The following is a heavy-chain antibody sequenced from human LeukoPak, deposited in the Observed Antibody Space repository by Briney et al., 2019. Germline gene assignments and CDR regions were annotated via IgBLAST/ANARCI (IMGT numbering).Heavy chain of an antibody. CDR3: ARGSQLWISPFGY. J-gene: IGHJ4*02. V-gene: IGHV1-18*04. CDR1: GYTFTDYY. Sequence: ASVKVSCKASGYTFTDYYMYWVRQAPGQGLEWMGWISAYNGNTNYAQKLQGRVTMTTDTSTSTAYMELRSLRSDDTAVYYCARGSQLWISPFGYWGQGTLVTVSS. CDR2: ISAYNGNT. D-gene: IGHD5-18*01.